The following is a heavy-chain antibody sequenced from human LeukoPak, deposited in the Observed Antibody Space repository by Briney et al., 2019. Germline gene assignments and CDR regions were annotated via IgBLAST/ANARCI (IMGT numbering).Heavy chain of an antibody. CDR1: GGSISGYY. CDR3: ARHYCSGGNCYYFDH. V-gene: IGHV4-59*08. Sequence: PSETLSLTCTVSGGSISGYYWSWIRHPPGQGLEWIGFIYYRGTSKYNPSLMSRVTMSVDTSKNQVSLKLSSVTAADTAVYYCARHYCSGGNCYYFDHWGQGTLVTVSS. CDR2: IYYRGTS. D-gene: IGHD2-15*01. J-gene: IGHJ4*02.